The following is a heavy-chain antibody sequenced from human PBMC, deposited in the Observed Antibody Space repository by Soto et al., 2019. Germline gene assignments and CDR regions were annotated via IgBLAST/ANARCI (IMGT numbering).Heavy chain of an antibody. CDR3: AKEEMATSLAY. CDR2: ISYDGSNK. CDR1: GYTFSSYG. J-gene: IGHJ4*02. Sequence: QVQLVESGGGVVQPGRSLRLSCAASGYTFSSYGMHWVRQAPGKGLEWVAVISYDGSNKYYADSVKGRFTISRDNSKNTLYLQMNSLRAEDTAVYYCAKEEMATSLAYWGQGTLFTVSS. V-gene: IGHV3-30*18. D-gene: IGHD5-12*01.